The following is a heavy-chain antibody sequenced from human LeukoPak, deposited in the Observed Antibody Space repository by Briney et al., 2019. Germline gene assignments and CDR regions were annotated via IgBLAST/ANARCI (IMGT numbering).Heavy chain of an antibody. CDR3: ARDQDSGSYQAYYYYGMDV. J-gene: IGHJ6*02. V-gene: IGHV1-69*13. Sequence: GASVKVSCKASGGTFSSYAISWVRQAPGQGLEWMGGIIPIFGTANYAQKFQGRVTITADEPTSTAYMELSSLRSEDTAVYYCARDQDSGSYQAYYYYGMDVWGQGTTVTVSS. CDR1: GGTFSSYA. D-gene: IGHD1-26*01. CDR2: IIPIFGTA.